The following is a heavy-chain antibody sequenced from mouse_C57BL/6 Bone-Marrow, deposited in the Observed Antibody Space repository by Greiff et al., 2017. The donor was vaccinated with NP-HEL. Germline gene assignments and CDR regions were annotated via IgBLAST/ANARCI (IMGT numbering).Heavy chain of an antibody. V-gene: IGHV2-6*03. D-gene: IGHD1-1*01. CDR3: ARGPLPIYYGSSDYYAMDY. CDR2: IWSDGST. CDR1: GFSLTSYG. J-gene: IGHJ4*01. Sequence: QVQLKESGPGLVAPSQSLSITCTVSGFSLTSYGVHWVRQPPGKGLEWLVVIWSDGSTTYNSALKSRLSISKDNSKSQVFLKMNSLQTDDTAMYYCARGPLPIYYGSSDYYAMDYWGQGTSVTVSS.